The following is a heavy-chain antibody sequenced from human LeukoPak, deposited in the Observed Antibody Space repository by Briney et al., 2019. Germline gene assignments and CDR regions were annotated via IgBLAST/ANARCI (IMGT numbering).Heavy chain of an antibody. D-gene: IGHD1-26*01. CDR3: ARDKDVGPTLLDY. V-gene: IGHV3-48*01. CDR1: GFTLSSYS. CDR2: ISSTSSTI. Sequence: GGSLRLSCAVSGFTLSSYSMNWVRQAPGKGLEWVSYISSTSSTIYYADSVKGRFTISRDNAKNSLSLQMNSLRAEDTAVYYCARDKDVGPTLLDYWGQGILVTVSS. J-gene: IGHJ4*02.